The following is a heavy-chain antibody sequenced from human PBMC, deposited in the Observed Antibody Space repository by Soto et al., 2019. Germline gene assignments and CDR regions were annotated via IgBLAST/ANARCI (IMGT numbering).Heavy chain of an antibody. D-gene: IGHD4-17*01. J-gene: IGHJ6*02. CDR2: ISSSSSTI. Sequence: EVQLVESGGGLVQPGGSLRLSCAASGFTFSSYSMNWVRQAPGKGLACVSYISSSSSTIYYAESVKGRFTISRDHANNSLYLQMKSLRAEDTAVYYCERDRANGDYYYYGMDVWGQGTTVTVSS. CDR1: GFTFSSYS. CDR3: ERDRANGDYYYYGMDV. V-gene: IGHV3-48*01.